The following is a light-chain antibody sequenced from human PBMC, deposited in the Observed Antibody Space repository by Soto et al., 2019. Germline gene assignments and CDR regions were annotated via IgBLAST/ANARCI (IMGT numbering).Light chain of an antibody. J-gene: IGLJ2*01. CDR1: SSNIGSNT. CDR3: AAWDDSLNGRGV. Sequence: QSVLTQPPSASGTPGQRVTMSCSGSSSNIGSNTVNWYQQLPGTAPKLLIYSNNQRPSGVPDRFSGSKSGTSASLAISGLQSEDEADYYCAAWDDSLNGRGVFGGGTKLTVL. CDR2: SNN. V-gene: IGLV1-44*01.